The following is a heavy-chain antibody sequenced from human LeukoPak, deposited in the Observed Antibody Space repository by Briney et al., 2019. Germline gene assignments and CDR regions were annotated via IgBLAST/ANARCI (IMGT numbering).Heavy chain of an antibody. CDR1: GDSTTSDRYY. Sequence: PSETLPLTCTISGDSTTSDRYYGGWVRQPPGKGLEWIGNIYYSGSTYYNPSLKSRVAMSVDTSQNQIFLKLNSVTAADTAVYYCARGRPYNGGYHLDYWGQGTLVTVSA. J-gene: IGHJ4*02. CDR2: IYYSGST. V-gene: IGHV4-39*01. CDR3: ARGRPYNGGYHLDY. D-gene: IGHD1-26*01.